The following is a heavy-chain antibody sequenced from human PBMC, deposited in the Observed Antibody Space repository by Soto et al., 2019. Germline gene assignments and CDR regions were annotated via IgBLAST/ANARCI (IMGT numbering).Heavy chain of an antibody. CDR1: VYTFTSYA. D-gene: IGHD5-18*01. J-gene: IGHJ6*02. CDR2: INAGNGST. CDR3: ARDRGYSYGYNGMDV. V-gene: IGHV1-3*01. Sequence: ASVKVSCKASVYTFTSYAMHWVRQAPGQRLEWMGWINAGNGSTSYAQKFQGRVTMTRDTSTSTVYMELSSLRSEDTAVYYCARDRGYSYGYNGMDVWGQGTTVTVSS.